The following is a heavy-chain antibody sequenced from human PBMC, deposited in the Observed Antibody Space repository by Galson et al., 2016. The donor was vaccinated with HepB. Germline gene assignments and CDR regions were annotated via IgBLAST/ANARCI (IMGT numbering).Heavy chain of an antibody. CDR3: ATDRAGAFGN. V-gene: IGHV3-53*01. Sequence: SLRLSCAASGFTVSSHYMSWVRQAPGRGLEWVSTLYSADGTYYSDSLKGRFTISRDNSKNTLYLHMNSLRAEDTAVYYCATDRAGAFGNWGQGTLVTVSS. CDR1: GFTVSSHY. CDR2: LYSADGT. D-gene: IGHD1-26*01. J-gene: IGHJ4*02.